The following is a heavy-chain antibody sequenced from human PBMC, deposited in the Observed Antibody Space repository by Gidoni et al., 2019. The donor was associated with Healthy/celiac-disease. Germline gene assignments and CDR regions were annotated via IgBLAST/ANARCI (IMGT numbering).Heavy chain of an antibody. CDR3: ARDLITIGGYYMDV. CDR1: GYTFTSYA. V-gene: IGHV1-3*01. D-gene: IGHD3-10*01. CDR2: INAGNGNT. J-gene: IGHJ6*03. Sequence: QVQLVQSGAEVKKPGASVKVSCKASGYTFTSYAMHWVRQAPGQRLEWMGWINAGNGNTKYSQKFQGRVTITRDTSASTAYMELSSLRSEDTAVYYCARDLITIGGYYMDVWGKGTTVTVSS.